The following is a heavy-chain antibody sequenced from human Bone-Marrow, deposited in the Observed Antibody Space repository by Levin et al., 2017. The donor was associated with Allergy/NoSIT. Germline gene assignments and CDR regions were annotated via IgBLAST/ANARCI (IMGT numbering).Heavy chain of an antibody. Sequence: SETLSLTCTVSGDSISTSSQYWGWIRQPPGKGLEGIGTGYNGGSTYYNPSLKSRMTISVDKSKNQFSLKLKSVTAADTAMYYCARVVPYSSSWYDGFDIWGQGTMVTVSS. CDR2: GYNGGST. D-gene: IGHD6-13*01. CDR3: ARVVPYSSSWYDGFDI. J-gene: IGHJ3*02. CDR1: GDSISTSSQY. V-gene: IGHV4-39*07.